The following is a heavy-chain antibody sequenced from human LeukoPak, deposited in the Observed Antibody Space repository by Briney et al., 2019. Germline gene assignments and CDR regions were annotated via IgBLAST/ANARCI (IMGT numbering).Heavy chain of an antibody. CDR3: AKDSSQWIQWVPFDS. CDR2: ISGSGGST. CDR1: GFTSSSYA. Sequence: PGGSLRLSCAASGFTSSSYAMSWVRQAPGKGLEWVSAISGSGGSTYYADSVKGRFTISRDNSKNTLYLQMNSLRAEDTAVYYCAKDSSQWIQWVPFDSWGQGTLVTVSS. D-gene: IGHD5-12*01. V-gene: IGHV3-23*01. J-gene: IGHJ4*02.